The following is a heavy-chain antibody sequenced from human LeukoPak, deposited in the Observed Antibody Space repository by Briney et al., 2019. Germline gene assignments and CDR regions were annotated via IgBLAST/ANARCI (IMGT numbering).Heavy chain of an antibody. Sequence: SSQTLSLTCTVSGGSISSGDYYWSWIRQPPGKGLEWIGYIYYSGSTYYDPSLKSRVTMSVDTSKNQFSLRLTSVTAADTAVYYCARARYTGSYSLFDYWGQGTLVTVSS. D-gene: IGHD1-26*01. CDR3: ARARYTGSYSLFDY. CDR1: GGSISSGDYY. V-gene: IGHV4-30-4*01. CDR2: IYYSGST. J-gene: IGHJ4*02.